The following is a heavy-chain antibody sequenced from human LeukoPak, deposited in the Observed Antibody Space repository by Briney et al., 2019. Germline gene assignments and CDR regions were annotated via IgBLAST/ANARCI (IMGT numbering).Heavy chain of an antibody. CDR1: GGSVSSDSYY. Sequence: SETLSLICTVSGGSVSSDSYYWSWIRQPPGKGLEWIGHVYYSGTTNYNPSLESRVTISIDTSKNQFSLKLSSVTAADTAVYYCARQNYDEVNYYYYGLDVWGQGTTVTVSS. CDR2: VYYSGTT. D-gene: IGHD3-3*01. J-gene: IGHJ6*02. V-gene: IGHV4-61*01. CDR3: ARQNYDEVNYYYYGLDV.